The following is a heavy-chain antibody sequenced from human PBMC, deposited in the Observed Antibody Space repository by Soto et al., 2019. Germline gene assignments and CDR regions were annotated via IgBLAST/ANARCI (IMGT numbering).Heavy chain of an antibody. CDR1: GGSISSYY. V-gene: IGHV4-59*01. D-gene: IGHD3-3*01. CDR2: IYYSGST. Sequence: SETLSVTCTVSGGSISSYYWSWIRQPPGKGLEWIGYIYYSGSTNYNPSLKSRVTISVDTSKNQFSLKLSSVTAADTAVYYCARGGLRFLEWLPDFDYWGQGTLVTVSS. J-gene: IGHJ4*02. CDR3: ARGGLRFLEWLPDFDY.